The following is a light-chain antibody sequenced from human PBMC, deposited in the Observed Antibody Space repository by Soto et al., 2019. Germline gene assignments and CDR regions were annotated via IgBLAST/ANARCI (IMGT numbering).Light chain of an antibody. CDR2: KAS. CDR1: QTIDSS. CDR3: QQYKNYSWT. V-gene: IGKV1-5*03. J-gene: IGKJ1*01. Sequence: DIQLTQSPSTLSASVGDRVTITCRTSQTIDSSLAWYQQKPGKAPQVLIYKASSLESGVPSRFSGSESGTEFTLTISSLQPDDFATYYCQQYKNYSWTFGQGTKV.